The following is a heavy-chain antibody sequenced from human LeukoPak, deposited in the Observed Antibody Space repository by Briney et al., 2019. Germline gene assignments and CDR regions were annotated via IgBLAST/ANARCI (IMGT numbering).Heavy chain of an antibody. V-gene: IGHV3-30*02. CDR2: IRNDDGSNK. Sequence: GGSLRLSCAASGFTFSNYGMHWVRQAPGKGLEWVAFIRNDDGSNKYYADSVKGRFTISRDNSKNTVHLQTNSLRVEDTAVYYCAKDEAQYLQHWGQGTLVTVSA. CDR1: GFTFSNYG. J-gene: IGHJ1*01. CDR3: AKDEAQYLQH.